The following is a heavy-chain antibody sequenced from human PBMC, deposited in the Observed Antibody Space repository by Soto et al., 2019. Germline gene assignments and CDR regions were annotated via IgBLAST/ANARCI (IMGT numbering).Heavy chain of an antibody. CDR3: ARVGGQLVPTGYYYYYGMDV. D-gene: IGHD6-6*01. Sequence: PSETLSLTCTVSCGSISSYYWSWIRQPPGKGLEWIGYIYYSGSTNYNPSLKSRVTISVDTSKNQFSLKLSSVTAADTAVYYCARVGGQLVPTGYYYYYGMDVWGQGTTVTVSS. V-gene: IGHV4-59*01. CDR1: CGSISSYY. J-gene: IGHJ6*02. CDR2: IYYSGST.